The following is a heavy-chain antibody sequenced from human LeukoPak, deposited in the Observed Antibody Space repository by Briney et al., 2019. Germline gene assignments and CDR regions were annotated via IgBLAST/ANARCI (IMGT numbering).Heavy chain of an antibody. Sequence: SETLSLTCTVSGGSISSYYWSWIRQPPGKGLEWIGYIYYSVSTNYNPSLKSRVTISVDTSKNQFSLKLSSVTAADTAVYYCARGPSRDGYKSGYYYYGMDVWGQGTTVTVSS. CDR3: ARGPSRDGYKSGYYYYGMDV. V-gene: IGHV4-59*01. CDR1: GGSISSYY. CDR2: IYYSVST. D-gene: IGHD5-24*01. J-gene: IGHJ6*02.